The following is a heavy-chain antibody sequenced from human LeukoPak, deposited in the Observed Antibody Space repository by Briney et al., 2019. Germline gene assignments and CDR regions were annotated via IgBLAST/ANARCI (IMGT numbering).Heavy chain of an antibody. CDR1: GYSFTSYW. V-gene: IGHV5-51*01. CDR2: IYPGDSDT. D-gene: IGHD6-19*01. CDR3: ARLPDKQWLVRRGYFDP. J-gene: IGHJ5*02. Sequence: GESLKISCKGSGYSFTSYWIGWVRQMPGKGLEWMGIIYPGDSDTRYSPSFQGQVTISADKSISTAYLQWSSLKASDTAMYYCARLPDKQWLVRRGYFDPWGQGTLVTVSS.